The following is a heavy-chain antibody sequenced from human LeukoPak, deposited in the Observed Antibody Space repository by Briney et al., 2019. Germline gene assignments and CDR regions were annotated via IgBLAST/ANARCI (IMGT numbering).Heavy chain of an antibody. CDR1: GFSLRTSGMC. D-gene: IGHD6-13*01. CDR3: ARIVGVVAAAGRIGYYYYGMDV. Sequence: ESGPALVKPTQTLTLTCTFSGFSLRTSGMCVSWIRQPPGKALEWLALIDWDDDKYYSTSLKTRLTISKDTSKNQVVLTMTNMDPVDTATYYCARIVGVVAAAGRIGYYYYGMDVWGKGTTVTVSS. CDR2: IDWDDDK. V-gene: IGHV2-70*01. J-gene: IGHJ6*04.